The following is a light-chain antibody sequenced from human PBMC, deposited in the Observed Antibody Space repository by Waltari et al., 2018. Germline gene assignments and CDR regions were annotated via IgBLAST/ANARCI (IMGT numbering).Light chain of an antibody. CDR2: DVR. V-gene: IGLV2-14*03. CDR3: GSYTSSDTWI. Sequence: QSALTQPASVSGSPGQSITISCTGTSDDVGGYDYVSWYQHHPGKAPKLIIYDVRERPSGVSNRFSGSRSANTASLAISGLQAEDEAHYYCGSYTSSDTWIFGGGTKLTVL. CDR1: SDDVGGYDY. J-gene: IGLJ2*01.